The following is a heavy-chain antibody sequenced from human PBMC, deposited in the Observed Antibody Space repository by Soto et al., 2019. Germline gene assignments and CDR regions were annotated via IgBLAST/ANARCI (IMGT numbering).Heavy chain of an antibody. V-gene: IGHV4-39*01. CDR3: ARRPDSSGLFDY. Sequence: SETLSLTCTVSGGSISSSSYYWGWIRQPPGKGLEWIGSIYYSGSTYYNPSLKSRVTISVDTSKNQFSLKLSSVTAADTAVYYCARRPDSSGLFDYWGQGTLVTVSS. CDR1: GGSISSSSYY. D-gene: IGHD6-19*01. CDR2: IYYSGST. J-gene: IGHJ4*02.